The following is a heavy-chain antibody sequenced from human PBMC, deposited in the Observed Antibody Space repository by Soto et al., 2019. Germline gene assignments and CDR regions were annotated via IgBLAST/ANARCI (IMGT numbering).Heavy chain of an antibody. CDR2: INVGKGNT. CDR1: GYIFINYA. J-gene: IGHJ5*02. V-gene: IGHV1-3*01. CDR3: ASSPMHRGVIGAFDP. Sequence: ASVKVSCKASGYIFINYAIHWVRQAPGQRLEWKGWINVGKGNTIYSQKFQDRITINRDASASTAYMELSRLRPEDTAVYYCASSPMHRGVIGAFDPWG. D-gene: IGHD3-10*01.